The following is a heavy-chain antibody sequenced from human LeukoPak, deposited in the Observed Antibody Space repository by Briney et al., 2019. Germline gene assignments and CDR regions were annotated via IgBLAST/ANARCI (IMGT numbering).Heavy chain of an antibody. J-gene: IGHJ4*02. CDR1: GFSVSNNQ. CDR3: ATDSSLSSSWYIWDS. CDR2: IYSGGST. V-gene: IGHV3-53*01. Sequence: PGGSLRLSCAASGFSVSNNQMSWVRQAPGKGLEWVSVIYSGGSTFYPDSVKGRFTISRDNSKNRLYLQMNSLRAEDTAVYYRATDSSLSSSWYIWDSWGQGTLVTVSS. D-gene: IGHD6-13*01.